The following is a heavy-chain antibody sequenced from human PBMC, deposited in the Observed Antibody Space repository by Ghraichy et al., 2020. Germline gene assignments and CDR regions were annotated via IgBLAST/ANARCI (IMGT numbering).Heavy chain of an antibody. V-gene: IGHV4-4*02. CDR2: IYHSGST. Sequence: SETLSLTCAVSGGSIVSSNWWTWVRQPPGKGLEWIGEIYHSGSTNYNPSLNSRVTISVDKSKNQFSLKLTSVTAADRAVYYCAGRSNSRYHYYAMDVWGQGTTVAVSS. J-gene: IGHJ6*01. D-gene: IGHD3-9*01. CDR3: AGRSNSRYHYYAMDV. CDR1: GGSIVSSNW.